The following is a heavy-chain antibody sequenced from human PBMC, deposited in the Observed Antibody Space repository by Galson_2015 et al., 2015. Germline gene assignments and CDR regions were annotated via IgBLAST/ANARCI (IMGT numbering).Heavy chain of an antibody. D-gene: IGHD3-3*01. CDR2: IYSGGTT. Sequence: SLRLSCAASGFTVSNNYMSWVRQAPGKGLEWVSVIYSGGTTYYADSVKGRFTISRDNSKNTLYLQMHSLRAEDTAMYYCARSPLYDFWSGYHNAHFDSWGQGTLVTVSS. V-gene: IGHV3-53*01. J-gene: IGHJ4*02. CDR1: GFTVSNNY. CDR3: ARSPLYDFWSGYHNAHFDS.